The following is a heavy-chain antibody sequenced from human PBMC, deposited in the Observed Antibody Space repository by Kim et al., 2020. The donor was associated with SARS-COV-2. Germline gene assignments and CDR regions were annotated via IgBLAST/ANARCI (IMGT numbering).Heavy chain of an antibody. D-gene: IGHD1-26*01. CDR2: ISTRGGT. CDR3: AEGGELFSY. CDR1: GFNFDTHG. J-gene: IGHJ4*02. Sequence: GGSLRLSCAGSGFNFDTHGMSWVRQAPGKRPEWVSSISTRGGTFYTDSVKGRFTISWDRSKSTLYLQMTSLRVEDTAVYYCAEGGELFSYWGQGTLVSVS. V-gene: IGHV3-23*01.